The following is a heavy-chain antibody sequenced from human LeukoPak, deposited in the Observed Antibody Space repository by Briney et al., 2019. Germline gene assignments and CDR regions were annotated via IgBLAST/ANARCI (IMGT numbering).Heavy chain of an antibody. D-gene: IGHD3-3*01. J-gene: IGHJ5*02. CDR1: GFTFSSYA. CDR2: ISGSGGST. Sequence: GGSLRLSCAASGFTFSSYAMSWVRQAPGKGLEWVSAISGSGGSTYYADSVKGRFTISRDNSKNTLYLQMNSLRAEDTAVYYCAKGHYDFWSGPPNPWGQGTLVIVSS. V-gene: IGHV3-23*01. CDR3: AKGHYDFWSGPPNP.